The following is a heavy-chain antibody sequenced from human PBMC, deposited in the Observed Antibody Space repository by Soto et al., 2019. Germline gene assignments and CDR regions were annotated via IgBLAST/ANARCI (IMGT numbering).Heavy chain of an antibody. V-gene: IGHV4-30-2*01. Sequence: SETLSLTCAVSGGSISSGGYSGSWIRHPPGKGREWIGYIYHSGSTYYNPSLKSRVTISVDRSKNQFSLKLSSVTAADTAVYYCARGGGYYYDSSGYSLAPIDYWGQGTLVPSPQ. J-gene: IGHJ4*02. CDR1: GGSISSGGYS. CDR2: IYHSGST. CDR3: ARGGGYYYDSSGYSLAPIDY. D-gene: IGHD3-22*01.